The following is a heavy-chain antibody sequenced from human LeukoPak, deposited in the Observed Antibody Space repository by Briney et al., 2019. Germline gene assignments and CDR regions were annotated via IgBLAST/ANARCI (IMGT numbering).Heavy chain of an antibody. CDR1: GFTFSSYW. J-gene: IGHJ4*02. D-gene: IGHD4-17*01. CDR2: INSDGSST. V-gene: IGHV3-74*01. Sequence: GGSLRLSCAASGFTFSSYWMHWARQAPGKGLVWVSRINSDGSSTSYADSVKGRFTISRDNAKNTLYLQMNSLRAEDTAVYYCASGVDYGDYNGYWGQGTLVTVSS. CDR3: ASGVDYGDYNGY.